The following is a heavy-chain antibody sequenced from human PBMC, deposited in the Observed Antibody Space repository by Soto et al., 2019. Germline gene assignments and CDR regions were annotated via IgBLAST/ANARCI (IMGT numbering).Heavy chain of an antibody. CDR1: GGTFSSYA. Sequence: QVQLVQSGAEVKKPGSSVKVSCKASGGTFSSYAISWVRQAPGQGLEWMGGIIPIFGTENYAQKFQGRVTITADESTSTAYMELSSLRSEDTAVYYCARVGYIVARPYYGMDVWGQGTTVTVSS. D-gene: IGHD5-12*01. CDR2: IIPIFGTE. CDR3: ARVGYIVARPYYGMDV. J-gene: IGHJ6*02. V-gene: IGHV1-69*01.